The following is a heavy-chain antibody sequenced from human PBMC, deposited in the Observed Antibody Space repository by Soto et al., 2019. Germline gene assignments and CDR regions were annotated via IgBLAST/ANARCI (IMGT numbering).Heavy chain of an antibody. CDR2: IGTAGDT. V-gene: IGHV3-13*04. Sequence: GSLRLSCAASGFTFSSYDMHWVRQATGKGLEWVSAIGTAGDTYYPGSVKGRFTISRENAKNSLYLQMNSLRAGDTAVYYCAGGEESRYYYYGMDVWGQGTTVTVSS. CDR1: GFTFSSYD. J-gene: IGHJ6*02. CDR3: AGGEESRYYYYGMDV.